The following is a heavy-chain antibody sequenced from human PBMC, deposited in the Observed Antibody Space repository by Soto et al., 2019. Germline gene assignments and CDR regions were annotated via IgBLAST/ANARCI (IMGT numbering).Heavy chain of an antibody. CDR3: ATVSYYDTSAYL. D-gene: IGHD3-22*01. CDR2: IYYSGST. Sequence: SETLSLTCAVYGGSFSGYYWGWIRQPPGKGLEWIGSIYYSGSTYYNPSLKSRVTISVDTSKNQFSLKLSSVIAADTAVYHCATVSYYDTSAYLWGQGTLVTVSS. CDR1: GGSFSGYY. J-gene: IGHJ4*02. V-gene: IGHV4-39*01.